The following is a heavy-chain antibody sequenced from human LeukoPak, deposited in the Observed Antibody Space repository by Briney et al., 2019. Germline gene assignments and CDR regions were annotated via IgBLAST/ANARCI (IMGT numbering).Heavy chain of an antibody. J-gene: IGHJ3*02. D-gene: IGHD3-22*01. CDR3: ARGLEEYYYDSSGYYPRAFDI. V-gene: IGHV4-34*01. CDR1: GGSFSGYY. Sequence: SETLSLTCAVYGGSFSGYYWSWIRQPPGKGREWIGEINHSGSTNYNPSLKSRVTISVDTSKNQFSLKLSSVTAADTAVYYCARGLEEYYYDSSGYYPRAFDIWGQGTMVTVSS. CDR2: INHSGST.